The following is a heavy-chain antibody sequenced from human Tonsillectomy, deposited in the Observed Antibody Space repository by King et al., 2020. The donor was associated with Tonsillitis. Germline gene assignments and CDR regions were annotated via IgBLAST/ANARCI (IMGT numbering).Heavy chain of an antibody. CDR1: GGSIISGDDY. D-gene: IGHD2-15*01. J-gene: IGHJ4*02. V-gene: IGHV4-30-4*01. CDR3: ARDARYCSGGTCYSVWDY. CDR2: IYYSGYT. Sequence: VQLQESGPGLLKPSQTLSLTCTVSGGSIISGDDYWRWIRQPPGEGLEWIGYIYYSGYTYYNPSLTSLKSRVSISVVTSTNPFSLKPTSVTAADTAVYYCARDARYCSGGTCYSVWDYWGQGTLVTVSS.